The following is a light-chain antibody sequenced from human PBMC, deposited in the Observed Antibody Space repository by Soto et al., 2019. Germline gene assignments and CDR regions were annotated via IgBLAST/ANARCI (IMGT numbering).Light chain of an antibody. CDR3: QQFGGSPRT. J-gene: IGKJ1*01. CDR2: RVF. Sequence: EIVLTQSPGTLSLSPGERATLSCRASQSVGESLVWYQQKPGQAPRLLIYRVFNRATGIPERFSGSGSGTDFTLTISRLEPEDFAVYYCQQFGGSPRTFGRGTKVERK. V-gene: IGKV3-20*01. CDR1: QSVGES.